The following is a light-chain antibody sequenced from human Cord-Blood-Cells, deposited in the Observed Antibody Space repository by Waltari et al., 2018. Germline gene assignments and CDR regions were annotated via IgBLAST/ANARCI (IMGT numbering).Light chain of an antibody. CDR3: QQYNNWPWT. Sequence: IVMTQSPAPRSVSPGESATLSCTASQSVSSNLAWYQQKPGQATRLLIYGASTRATGIPARFSGSGSGTEFTLTISSLQSEDFAVYYCQQYNNWPWTFGQGTKVEIK. J-gene: IGKJ1*01. CDR2: GAS. CDR1: QSVSSN. V-gene: IGKV3-15*01.